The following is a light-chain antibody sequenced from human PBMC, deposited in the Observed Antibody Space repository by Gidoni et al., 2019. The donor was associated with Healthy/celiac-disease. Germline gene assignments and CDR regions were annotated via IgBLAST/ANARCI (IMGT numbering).Light chain of an antibody. CDR1: QSVSSSY. Sequence: EIVLTQSPGTLSLSPGERATLSCRASQSVSSSYLAWYQQKPGQAPRLLIYGASSRATGIPDRVSGSGSGTDFTLTISRLEPEDFAVYYCQQYGSSITFGQGTRLEIK. CDR2: GAS. CDR3: QQYGSSIT. V-gene: IGKV3-20*01. J-gene: IGKJ5*01.